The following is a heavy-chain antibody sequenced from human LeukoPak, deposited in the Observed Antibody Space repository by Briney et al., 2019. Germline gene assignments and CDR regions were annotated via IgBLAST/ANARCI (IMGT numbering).Heavy chain of an antibody. V-gene: IGHV3-23*01. D-gene: IGHD1-14*01. CDR2: ISGSGGST. J-gene: IGHJ5*02. Sequence: GGSLRLSCAASGFTFSSYAMSWVRQAPGKGLEWVSAISGSGGSTYYADSVKGRFTISRDNSKNTLYLLMNSLRAEDTAVYYCARGGGRKHYNWFDPWGQGTLVTVSS. CDR3: ARGGGRKHYNWFDP. CDR1: GFTFSSYA.